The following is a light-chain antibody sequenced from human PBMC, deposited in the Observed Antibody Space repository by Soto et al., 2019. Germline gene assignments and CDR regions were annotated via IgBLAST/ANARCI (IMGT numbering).Light chain of an antibody. J-gene: IGKJ1*01. V-gene: IGKV3D-15*02. CDR3: QQYGSSPWT. Sequence: EIVITQSPATLSVSPGERATLSCRASQSVSSNLAWYQQKPGQAPRLLIYGASTRDTGIPARFSGSGSGTEFTLTISSLQSEDFEVYYCQQYGSSPWTFGQGTKVDIK. CDR1: QSVSSN. CDR2: GAS.